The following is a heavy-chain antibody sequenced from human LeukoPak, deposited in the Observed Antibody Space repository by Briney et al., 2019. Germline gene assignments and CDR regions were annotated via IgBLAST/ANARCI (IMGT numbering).Heavy chain of an antibody. J-gene: IGHJ4*02. V-gene: IGHV4-31*03. D-gene: IGHD2-15*01. CDR1: GGSISSGGYY. CDR3: ASQLLPERYIDY. CDR2: IYYSGST. Sequence: SQTLSLTCTVSGGSISSGGYYWSWIRQHPGKGLEWIGYIYYSGSTYYNPSLKSRVTISVDTSKNQCSLRLSSVTAAHTAVYYCASQLLPERYIDYCGQGTLVTVSS.